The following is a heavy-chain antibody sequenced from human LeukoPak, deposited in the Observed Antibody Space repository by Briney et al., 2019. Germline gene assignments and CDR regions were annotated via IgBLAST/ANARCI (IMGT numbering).Heavy chain of an antibody. CDR3: AKGTKDYYGSGSFYLSRDHFISR. CDR1: GFTFSSYG. J-gene: IGHJ4*02. V-gene: IGHV3-30*02. D-gene: IGHD3-10*01. Sequence: GGSLRLSCAASGFTFSSYGMHWVRQAPGKVLEWVAFIRYDGSNKYYADSVKGRFTISRDNSMHTLHLQMNSLRAEDTAVYYCAKGTKDYYGSGSFYLSRDHFISRWGQGTLVTVSS. CDR2: IRYDGSNK.